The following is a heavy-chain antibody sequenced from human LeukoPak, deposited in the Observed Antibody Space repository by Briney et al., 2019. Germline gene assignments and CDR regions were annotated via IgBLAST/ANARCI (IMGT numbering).Heavy chain of an antibody. D-gene: IGHD3-10*02. V-gene: IGHV4-34*01. CDR1: GGSFNSYY. CDR3: ARRRVLMFNSIDY. CDR2: INHSGST. Sequence: SETLSLTCAVYGGSFNSYYWSWIRQSPGKGLEWIGEINHSGSTNYNPSLESRVTISVDTSKKQFFLKLTSVTAADTAVYFCARRRVLMFNSIDYWGQGTLVTVSS. J-gene: IGHJ4*02.